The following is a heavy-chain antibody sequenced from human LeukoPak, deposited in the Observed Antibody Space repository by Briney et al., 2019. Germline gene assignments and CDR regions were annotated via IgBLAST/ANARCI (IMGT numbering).Heavy chain of an antibody. D-gene: IGHD3-3*01. J-gene: IGHJ6*04. CDR1: GYTFTSYD. Sequence: ASVKVSRKASGYTFTSYDINWVRQATGQGLEWMGWMNPNSGNTGYAQKFQGRVTMTRNTSISTAYMELSSLRSEDTAVYYCARILRFFRTLDVWGKGTTVTVSS. CDR3: ARILRFFRTLDV. V-gene: IGHV1-8*01. CDR2: MNPNSGNT.